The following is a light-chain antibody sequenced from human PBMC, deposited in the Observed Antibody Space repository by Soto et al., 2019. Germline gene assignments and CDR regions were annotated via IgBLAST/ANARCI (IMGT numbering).Light chain of an antibody. J-gene: IGKJ1*01. V-gene: IGKV3-11*01. CDR1: QSVSSY. Sequence: EIVLTQSPATLSLSPGEIATLSCRASQSVSSYLAWYQQKPGQAPRLLIYDASNRATGIPARFSGSGSGTDFTLTISSLEPEDFAVYCCQQRSNWPRTWTFGQGTKVEIK. CDR3: QQRSNWPRTWT. CDR2: DAS.